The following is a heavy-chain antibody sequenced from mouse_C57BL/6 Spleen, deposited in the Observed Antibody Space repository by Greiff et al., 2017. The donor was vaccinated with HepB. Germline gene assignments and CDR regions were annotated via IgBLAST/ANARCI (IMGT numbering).Heavy chain of an antibody. D-gene: IGHD1-1*01. V-gene: IGHV1-53*01. CDR3: ARNLLLRSYAMDY. J-gene: IGHJ4*01. Sequence: VQLQQPGTELVKPGASVKLSCKASGYTFTSYWMHWVKQRPGQGLEWIGNINPSNGGTNYNEKFKSKATLTVDKSSSTAYMQLSSLTSEDSAVYYCARNLLLRSYAMDYWGQGTSVTVSS. CDR2: INPSNGGT. CDR1: GYTFTSYW.